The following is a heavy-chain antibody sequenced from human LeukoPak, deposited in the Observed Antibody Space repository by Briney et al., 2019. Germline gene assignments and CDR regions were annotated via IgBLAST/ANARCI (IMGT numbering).Heavy chain of an antibody. D-gene: IGHD3-22*01. CDR3: ARDSFHHYYDSSGPPRPLDY. J-gene: IGHJ4*02. V-gene: IGHV1-18*01. CDR1: GSTFTSYG. Sequence: ASVTVTCKAAGSTFTSYGISWVRQPPAQGNEWMGWISANNSNTNYAQKLQGRVTMTTDTSTSTAYMELRSLRSDDTAVYYCARDSFHHYYDSSGPPRPLDYWGQGTLVTVSS. CDR2: ISANNSNT.